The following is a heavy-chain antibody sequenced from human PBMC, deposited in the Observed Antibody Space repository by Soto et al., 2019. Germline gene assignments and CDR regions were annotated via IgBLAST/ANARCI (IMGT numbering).Heavy chain of an antibody. V-gene: IGHV4-34*01. CDR1: GGSFSVYY. J-gene: IGHJ4*02. CDR3: ARIYCSSTSCFDY. D-gene: IGHD2-2*01. CDR2: INHSGST. Sequence: SETLSLTCAVYGGSFSVYYWSWIGQPPGKGLEWIGEINHSGSTNYNPSLKSRVTISVDTSKNQFSLKLSSVTAADTAVYYWARIYCSSTSCFDYWGQGTLVTVSS.